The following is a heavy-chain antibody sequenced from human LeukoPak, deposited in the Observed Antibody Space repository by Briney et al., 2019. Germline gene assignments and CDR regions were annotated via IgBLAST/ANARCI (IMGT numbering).Heavy chain of an antibody. CDR2: IYYSGST. D-gene: IGHD3-22*01. CDR1: GGSISSGGYY. J-gene: IGHJ3*02. Sequence: SQTLSLTCTVSGGSISSGGYYWSWIRQHPGKGLEWIGYIYYSGSTYYNPSLMSRLTISVDTSKNQFSLKLTSVTAVDTAVYYCARAGDYDSSGYSSRDAFDIWGQGTMVTVSS. V-gene: IGHV4-31*03. CDR3: ARAGDYDSSGYSSRDAFDI.